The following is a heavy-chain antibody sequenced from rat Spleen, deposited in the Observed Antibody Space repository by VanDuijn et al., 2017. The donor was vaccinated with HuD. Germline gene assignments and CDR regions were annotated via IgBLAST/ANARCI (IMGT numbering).Heavy chain of an antibody. J-gene: IGHJ2*01. Sequence: EVQLVASGGVLVQPGRSLKLSCAASGFPFSNYDMAWVRQAPTKGLEWIATIIYDGSSTYYRDSVRGRFTISSDNAKNTLYLQMDSLRSEDTATYYCTTAFLYYGYTPYYFDYWGQGVMVTVSS. D-gene: IGHD1-9*01. CDR2: IIYDGSST. CDR3: TTAFLYYGYTPYYFDY. CDR1: GFPFSNYD. V-gene: IGHV5-20*01.